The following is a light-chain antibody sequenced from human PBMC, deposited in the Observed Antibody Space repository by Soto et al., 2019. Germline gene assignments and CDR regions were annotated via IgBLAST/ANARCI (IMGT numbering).Light chain of an antibody. J-gene: IGKJ5*01. CDR2: TAS. CDR3: QQSYSTPIS. CDR1: QSISSH. V-gene: IGKV1-39*01. Sequence: DIRMTQSPSSLSASVGDTVTITCRASQSISSHLNWYQQKPGKAPNLLMYTASNLQSGVPSRFSGSGSGTDFTLTISSXQPEDFATYYCQQSYSTPISFGQGTRLEIK.